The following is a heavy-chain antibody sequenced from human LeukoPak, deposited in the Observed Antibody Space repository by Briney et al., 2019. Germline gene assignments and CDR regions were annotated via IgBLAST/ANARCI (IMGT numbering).Heavy chain of an antibody. CDR2: INAYNGNT. D-gene: IGHD6-13*01. V-gene: IGHV1-18*01. J-gene: IGHJ4*02. CDR1: GYTFTSYG. Sequence: ASVNVSCKASGYTFTSYGISWVRQAPGQGLEWMGWINAYNGNTNYAQKLQGRVTMPTDTSTSTAYMELRSLRSDDTAVYYCARGVAPYSNSWYFNYYFDYWGQGTLVTVSS. CDR3: ARGVAPYSNSWYFNYYFDY.